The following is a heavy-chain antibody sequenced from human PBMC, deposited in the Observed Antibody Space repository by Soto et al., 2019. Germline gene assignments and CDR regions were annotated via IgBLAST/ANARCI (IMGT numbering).Heavy chain of an antibody. CDR2: IYSSGSA. D-gene: IGHD6-19*01. CDR3: ARGVGYSSDYGMDV. CDR1: AFTVSSNY. V-gene: IGHV3-53*01. Sequence: EVQLVESGGDLIQPGGSLRLSCAASAFTVSSNYMNWVRQAPGKGLEWVSVIYSSGSAFYADSVKGRFTISRDNSKNTLYLQMNSLRAEDTAVYYCARGVGYSSDYGMDVWGQGTTVTVSS. J-gene: IGHJ6*02.